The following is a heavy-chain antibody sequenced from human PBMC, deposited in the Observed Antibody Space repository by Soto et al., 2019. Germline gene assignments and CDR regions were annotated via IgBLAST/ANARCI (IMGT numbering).Heavy chain of an antibody. CDR2: ISAYNGNT. CDR3: ARGVPLARITMIVVAKNHAFVI. D-gene: IGHD3-22*01. CDR1: GYTFTSYG. Sequence: QVQLVQSGAEVKKPGASVKVSCKASGYTFTSYGISWVRQAPGQGLEWMGWISAYNGNTNYAQKLQARVTMTTDTSTIAAYMELRSLRSNDTSVYFCARGVPLARITMIVVAKNHAFVIWGQGTMVTVSS. J-gene: IGHJ3*02. V-gene: IGHV1-18*04.